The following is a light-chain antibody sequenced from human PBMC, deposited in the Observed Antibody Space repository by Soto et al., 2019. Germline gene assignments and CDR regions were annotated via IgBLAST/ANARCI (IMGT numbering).Light chain of an antibody. CDR3: QQCGGSPLFS. V-gene: IGKV3-20*01. J-gene: IGKJ3*01. Sequence: EIVLTQSPATLSLSPGERATLSCTASQSVTSSCLAWYQRKPGQAPRLLIHTTSTRATDIPDRFRGSGSGTDLTLTISRLQPEDFEVYYCQQCGGSPLFSFGPGTRVDI. CDR2: TTS. CDR1: QSVTSSC.